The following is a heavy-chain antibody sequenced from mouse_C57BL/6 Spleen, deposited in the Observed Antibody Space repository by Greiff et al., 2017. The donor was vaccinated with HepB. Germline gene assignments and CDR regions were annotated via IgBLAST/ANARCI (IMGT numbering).Heavy chain of an antibody. CDR3: ARSDYGSSSGFAY. CDR1: GYTFTSYW. CDR2: IDPSDSYT. V-gene: IGHV1-69*01. J-gene: IGHJ3*01. Sequence: QVQLQHPGAELVMPGASVKLSCKASGYTFTSYWMHWVKQRPGQGLEWIGEIDPSDSYTNYNQKFKGKSTLTVDKSSSTAYMQLSSLTSEDSAVYYCARSDYGSSSGFAYWGQGTLVTVSA. D-gene: IGHD1-1*01.